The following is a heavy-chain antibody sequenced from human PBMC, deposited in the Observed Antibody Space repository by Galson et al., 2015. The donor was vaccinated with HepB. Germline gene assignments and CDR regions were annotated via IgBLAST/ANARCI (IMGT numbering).Heavy chain of an antibody. V-gene: IGHV3-33*01. CDR3: AREYHLPSRLMHGLDV. J-gene: IGHJ6*02. Sequence: SLRLSCAASGFTFSNYGMHWVRQAPGKGLEWVAVIWYDGSNRYYVDSVKGRFTISRDNSKNTLYLQMNSLRAEDTAMYYCAREYHLPSRLMHGLDVWGQGTTVTVSS. CDR1: GFTFSNYG. CDR2: IWYDGSNR. D-gene: IGHD2-2*01.